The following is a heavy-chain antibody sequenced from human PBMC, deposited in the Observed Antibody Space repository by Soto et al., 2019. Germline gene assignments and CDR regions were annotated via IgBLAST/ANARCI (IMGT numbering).Heavy chain of an antibody. CDR1: GGTFSSYA. CDR2: IIPIFGTA. D-gene: IGHD2-15*01. Sequence: QVQLVQSGAEVKKPGSSVKVSCKASGGTFSSYAISWVRQAPGQGLEWMGGIIPIFGTANYAQKFQGRVTITADESTSPAHMELSSLRSEDTAVYYCAREVVVAATGWFDPWGQGTLVTVSS. V-gene: IGHV1-69*12. CDR3: AREVVVAATGWFDP. J-gene: IGHJ5*02.